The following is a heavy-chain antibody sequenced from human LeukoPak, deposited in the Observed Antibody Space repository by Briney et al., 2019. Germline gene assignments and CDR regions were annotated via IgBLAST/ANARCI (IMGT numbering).Heavy chain of an antibody. V-gene: IGHV1-2*02. D-gene: IGHD3-10*01. CDR2: INPNSGGT. J-gene: IGHJ4*02. Sequence: GASVTVSCKASGYTFTDYYMHWVRQAPGQGLEWMGWINPNSGGTNYAQRFQGRVTMTRDTSISTAYMELSRLRSDDTAVYYCARVYGDHYGSGVIDYWGQGTLVTVSS. CDR3: ARVYGDHYGSGVIDY. CDR1: GYTFTDYY.